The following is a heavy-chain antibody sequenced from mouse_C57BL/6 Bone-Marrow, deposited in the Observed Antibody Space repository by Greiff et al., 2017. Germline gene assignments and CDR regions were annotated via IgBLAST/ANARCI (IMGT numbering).Heavy chain of an antibody. Sequence: EVKLMESGGGLVQPGESLKLSCESNEYEFPSHDMSWVRKTPEKRLELVAAINSDGGSTYYPDTMERRFIISRDNTRKTLYLQMSSLRSEDTALYYCTRQELRSFAYWGQGTLVTVSA. D-gene: IGHD1-1*01. CDR2: INSDGGST. CDR3: TRQELRSFAY. CDR1: EYEFPSHD. J-gene: IGHJ3*01. V-gene: IGHV5-2*01.